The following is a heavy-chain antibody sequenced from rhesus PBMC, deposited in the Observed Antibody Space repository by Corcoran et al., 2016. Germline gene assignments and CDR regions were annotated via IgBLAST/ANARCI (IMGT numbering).Heavy chain of an antibody. CDR1: GFTFRGYA. CDR3: SRDDYRSS. CDR2: ISTIGTTV. Sequence: DVQLVESGGGLVQPGGSLRLACEASGFTFRGYAMHWVRQAPGKGLEWVSTISTIGTTVDYADSLKCRFTVSRDNAKNSLSLQMNSLRAEDTAVYYCSRDDYRSSWGQGVLITVSS. D-gene: IGHD4-29*01. V-gene: IGHV3-183*02. J-gene: IGHJ4*01.